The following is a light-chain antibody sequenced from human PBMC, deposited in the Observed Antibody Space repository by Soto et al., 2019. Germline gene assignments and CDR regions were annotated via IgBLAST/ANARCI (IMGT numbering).Light chain of an antibody. Sequence: DIQLTQSPSPLSASVGDRVTITCQASQAITIHLNWFQQKPGKAPKLIIFYASNLEKWVPSRFSGSGSGTDFTLTIRSLQPEDIATYDCQQYNTRPLTFGGGTKVEIK. V-gene: IGKV1-33*01. CDR2: YAS. CDR3: QQYNTRPLT. J-gene: IGKJ4*01. CDR1: QAITIH.